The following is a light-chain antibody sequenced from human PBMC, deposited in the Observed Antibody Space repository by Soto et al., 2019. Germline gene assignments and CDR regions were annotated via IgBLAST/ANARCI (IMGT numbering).Light chain of an antibody. Sequence: QSALTQPASVSGSPVQSITISCTGTSSDGGGYNFVSWYQQHPGKAPQLMIYDVTNRPSGVSNRFSGSKSGNTASLTISGLPAEDEADYYCLSYSRSTSPYVLGTATKLTVL. CDR1: SSDGGGYNF. CDR3: LSYSRSTSPYV. CDR2: DVT. J-gene: IGLJ1*01. V-gene: IGLV2-14*01.